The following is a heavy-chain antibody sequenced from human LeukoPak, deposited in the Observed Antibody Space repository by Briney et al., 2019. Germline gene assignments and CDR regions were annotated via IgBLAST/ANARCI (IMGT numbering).Heavy chain of an antibody. CDR3: ARDRPGGSSLDY. J-gene: IGHJ4*02. CDR2: IYYTGST. D-gene: IGHD6-13*01. Sequence: SETLSLTCSVSSGSISSSTYCWGWIRQPPGKGLEWIGYIYYTGSTNYNPSLNSRVTISLETSKNQFSLNLSSVTAADTAVYYCARDRPGGSSLDYWGQGILVTVSS. CDR1: SGSISSSTYC. V-gene: IGHV4-61*01.